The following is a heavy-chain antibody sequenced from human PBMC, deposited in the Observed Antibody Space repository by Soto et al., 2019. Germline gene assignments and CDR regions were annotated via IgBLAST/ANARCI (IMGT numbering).Heavy chain of an antibody. CDR1: GDSIRSGNHY. J-gene: IGHJ5*02. Sequence: PSETLSLTCTVSGDSIRSGNHYWSWIRQPPGKGLEWIGYIYYSGSTYYSPSLKSRVTISVDTSKNQFSLKLNSVTAADTAMYYCARSLSSASGYFDPWGQGTLVTVSS. CDR2: IYYSGST. D-gene: IGHD6-6*01. CDR3: ARSLSSASGYFDP. V-gene: IGHV4-30-4*01.